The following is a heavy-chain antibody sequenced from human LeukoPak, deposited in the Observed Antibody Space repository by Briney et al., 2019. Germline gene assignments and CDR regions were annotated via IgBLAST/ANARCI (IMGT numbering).Heavy chain of an antibody. CDR3: AKPGVTIFGVVETYFDY. V-gene: IGHV3-30*02. CDR2: IRYDGSNK. CDR1: GFTFSSYG. J-gene: IGHJ4*02. Sequence: GGSLRLSCAASGFTFSSYGMHWVRQAPGKGLEWVAFIRYDGSNKYYADSVKGRFTISRDNSKNTLYLQMNSLRAEDTAVYYCAKPGVTIFGVVETYFDYWGQGTLVTVSS. D-gene: IGHD3-3*01.